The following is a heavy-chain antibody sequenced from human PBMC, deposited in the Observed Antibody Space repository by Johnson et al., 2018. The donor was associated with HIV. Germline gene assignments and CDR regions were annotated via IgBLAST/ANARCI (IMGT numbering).Heavy chain of an antibody. D-gene: IGHD2-15*01. Sequence: VQLVESGGGLVQPGRSLRLSCVASGFTFDDYAMHWVRQAPGKGLEWVSGISWNSGSIGYADSVKGRFTISRDNAKNSLYVQMNSLKTEDTAVYYCTTDREYCSGGSCYLNAFDIWGQGTMVTVSS. V-gene: IGHV3-9*01. J-gene: IGHJ3*02. CDR3: TTDREYCSGGSCYLNAFDI. CDR1: GFTFDDYA. CDR2: ISWNSGSI.